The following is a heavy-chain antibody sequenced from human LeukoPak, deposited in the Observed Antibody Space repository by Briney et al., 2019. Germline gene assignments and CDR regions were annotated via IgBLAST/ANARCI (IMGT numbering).Heavy chain of an antibody. CDR3: ANTVGVPAFLAY. J-gene: IGHJ4*02. CDR2: ISYDETNK. Sequence: PGGSLRLSCAASGFTFSNYGMHWVRQAPGKGLEWVAVISYDETNKYYADSVKGRFTISRDNSKNTLYLQMNSLRTEDTALYYCANTVGVPAFLAYWGQGTLVTVSS. V-gene: IGHV3-30*19. D-gene: IGHD3-3*01. CDR1: GFTFSNYG.